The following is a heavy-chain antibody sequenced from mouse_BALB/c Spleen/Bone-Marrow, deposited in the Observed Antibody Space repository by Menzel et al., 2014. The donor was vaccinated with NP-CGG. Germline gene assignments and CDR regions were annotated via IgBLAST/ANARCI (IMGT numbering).Heavy chain of an antibody. CDR2: IYPGSGST. D-gene: IGHD3-3*01. CDR1: GYTFTSYW. CDR3: TGCGAWFAY. V-gene: IGHV1S22*01. J-gene: IGHJ3*01. Sequence: LQQSGSELVRPGASVKLSCKASGYTFTSYWMHWVKQRPGQGLEWIGNIYPGSGSTNYDEKFKSKATLTVDTSSSTAYMQLSSLTSEDSAVYYCTGCGAWFAYWGQGTLVTVSA.